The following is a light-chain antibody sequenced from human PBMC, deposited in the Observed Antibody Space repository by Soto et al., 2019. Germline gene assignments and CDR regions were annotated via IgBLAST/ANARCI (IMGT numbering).Light chain of an antibody. J-gene: IGLJ2*01. CDR2: EVS. Sequence: QSVLTQPASVSGSPGQSVTISCTGTSSDVGGYNYVSWYQHHPGKAPKLMIYEVSNRPSGVSNRFSGSKSGNTASLTISGLQAEDEPDYYCGSYTSSSPLVVFGEGTKVTVL. CDR3: GSYTSSSPLVV. CDR1: SSDVGGYNY. V-gene: IGLV2-14*01.